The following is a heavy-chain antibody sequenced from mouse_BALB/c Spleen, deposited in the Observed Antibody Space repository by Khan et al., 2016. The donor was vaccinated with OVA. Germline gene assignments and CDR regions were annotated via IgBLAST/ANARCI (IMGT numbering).Heavy chain of an antibody. CDR2: INTYTGEP. CDR1: GYTFTNYG. V-gene: IGHV9-3-1*01. Sequence: QIQLVQSGPELKKPGETVKISCKASGYTFTNYGMNWVKQAPGRGLKWMGWINTYTGEPTYADDFKGRFFFSLETSASTAYLQINNLKNEDTATYFCARPPYFSYVMGYWGQGTSVTVSS. J-gene: IGHJ4*01. CDR3: ARPPYFSYVMGY. D-gene: IGHD2-10*01.